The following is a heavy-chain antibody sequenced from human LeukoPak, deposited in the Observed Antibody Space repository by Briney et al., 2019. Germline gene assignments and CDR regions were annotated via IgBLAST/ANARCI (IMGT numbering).Heavy chain of an antibody. CDR3: ARRYYYYGMDV. Sequence: SETLSLTCTVSGGSISSYYWSWIRQPPGKGLEWIGYIYYSGSTNHNPSLKSRVTISVDTSKNQFSLKLSSVTAADTAVYYCARRYYYYGMDVWGQGTTVTVSS. CDR2: IYYSGST. V-gene: IGHV4-59*08. J-gene: IGHJ6*02. CDR1: GGSISSYY.